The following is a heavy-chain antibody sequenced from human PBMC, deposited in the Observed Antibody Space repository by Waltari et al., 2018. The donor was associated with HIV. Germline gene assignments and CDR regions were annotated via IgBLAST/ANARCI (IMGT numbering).Heavy chain of an antibody. J-gene: IGHJ4*02. CDR2: IKQDGTEK. CDR3: ARDLGPTYGDYGDY. Sequence: EVQLVESGGGLVQPGGSLSLSCAASGFTFSSYWMTWVRQAPGKGVEWVANIKQDGTEKYYVDSVKGRFTISRDNAKNSLYLQMNSLRAEDTAVYYCARDLGPTYGDYGDYWGQGTLVTVSS. D-gene: IGHD4-17*01. V-gene: IGHV3-7*01. CDR1: GFTFSSYW.